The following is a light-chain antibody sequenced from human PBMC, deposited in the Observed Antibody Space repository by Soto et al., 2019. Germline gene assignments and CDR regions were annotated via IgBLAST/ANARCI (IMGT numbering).Light chain of an antibody. CDR2: GAS. J-gene: IGKJ2*01. CDR1: QSVSNNY. V-gene: IGKV3-20*01. Sequence: EIVLTQSPGTLSLSPGERATLSCRASQSVSNNYLAWYQQKPGQAPRLLIYGASSRATGIPDRFSGSGSGPDFTLTISRLEPEDFAVYYCQQYGSSPFTFGQGTKLEI. CDR3: QQYGSSPFT.